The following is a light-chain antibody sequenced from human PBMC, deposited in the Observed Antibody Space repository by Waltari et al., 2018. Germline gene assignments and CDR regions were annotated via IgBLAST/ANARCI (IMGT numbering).Light chain of an antibody. Sequence: IVLTQSPGPLSLSPGERATLSCRASQSVSRYLAWYQQKPGQAPRLLIYDASTRATGIPDRFSGSGSGTDFSLTISRLEPEDFAVYYCQKYGSLPATFGQGTKVEIK. CDR1: QSVSRY. V-gene: IGKV3-20*01. J-gene: IGKJ1*01. CDR2: DAS. CDR3: QKYGSLPAT.